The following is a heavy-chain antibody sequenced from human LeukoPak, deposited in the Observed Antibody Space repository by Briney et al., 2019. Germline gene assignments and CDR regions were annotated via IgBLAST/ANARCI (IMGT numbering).Heavy chain of an antibody. CDR3: ARGGRYPFDY. V-gene: IGHV6-1*01. J-gene: IGHJ4*02. Sequence: SQTLSLTCAISGDSVSSNSAAWNWIRQSPSRGLEWLGGTHYRSKWYNEYAASVKSRITINPDTSKNQFSLQLNSVTPEDTAVYYCARGGRYPFDYWGQGTLVTVSS. CDR1: GDSVSSNSAA. CDR2: THYRSKWYN. D-gene: IGHD3-16*02.